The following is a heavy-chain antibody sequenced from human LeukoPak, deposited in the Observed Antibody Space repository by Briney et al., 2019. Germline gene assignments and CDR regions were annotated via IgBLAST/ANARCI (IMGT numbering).Heavy chain of an antibody. J-gene: IGHJ4*02. CDR1: EFTFCSYA. V-gene: IGHV3-23*01. CDR2: ISGSGAST. CDR3: AKAGGYSSSWYSDY. Sequence: PGGSLRLSCAASEFTFCSYAMSWVRQAPGKGLEWVSAISGSGASTYYADSVKGRFTISRDNSKNTLYLQMNSLRAEDTAVYYCAKAGGYSSSWYSDYWGQGTLVTVSS. D-gene: IGHD6-13*01.